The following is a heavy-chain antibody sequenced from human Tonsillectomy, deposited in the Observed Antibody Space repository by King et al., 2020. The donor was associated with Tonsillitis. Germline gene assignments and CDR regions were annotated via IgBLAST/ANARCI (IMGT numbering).Heavy chain of an antibody. CDR1: GFTFSSYA. CDR2: LSGSGSSA. CDR3: ARVSGAVAGAATVDYFDY. Sequence: VQLVESGGGLVQPGGSLRLSCAASGFTFSSYAMSWVRQAPGKGLEWVSTLSGSGSSAYYADSVKGRFTFSRDNSKNILYLQMNSLRAEDTAVYYCARVSGAVAGAATVDYFDYWGQGALVTVS. V-gene: IGHV3-23*04. D-gene: IGHD6-19*01. J-gene: IGHJ4*02.